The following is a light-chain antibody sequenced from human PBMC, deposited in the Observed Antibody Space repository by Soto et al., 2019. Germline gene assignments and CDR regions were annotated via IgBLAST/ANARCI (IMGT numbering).Light chain of an antibody. J-gene: IGKJ1*01. Sequence: DIQMTQSPSTLSASVGDRVTITCRASQSISTCLAWYQQKPGKAPKVLIYAASTWQSGVPSRFSGSGPGTVFSLTSSRLQHDDFSSYFYQHYQSYATFGQGTKVDIK. CDR2: AAS. CDR1: QSISTC. CDR3: QHYQSYAT. V-gene: IGKV1-5*01.